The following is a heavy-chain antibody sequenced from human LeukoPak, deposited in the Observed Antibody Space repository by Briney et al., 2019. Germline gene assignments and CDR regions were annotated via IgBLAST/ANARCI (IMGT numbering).Heavy chain of an antibody. CDR1: GVYISSSSYY. J-gene: IGHJ5*02. CDR2: IYYSGST. Sequence: SETLSLTCTVSGVYISSSSYYWGWIRQPPGENLEWIGSIYYSGSTYYNPSLKSRVTISVDTSKNQFSLKLSSVIAADTAVYYCARLGYRTNAVCYNWFDPWGQGTLVTVSS. V-gene: IGHV4-39*01. D-gene: IGHD2-8*01. CDR3: ARLGYRTNAVCYNWFDP.